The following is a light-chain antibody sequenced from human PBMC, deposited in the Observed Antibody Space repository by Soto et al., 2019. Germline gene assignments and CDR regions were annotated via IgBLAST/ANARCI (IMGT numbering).Light chain of an antibody. V-gene: IGLV1-40*01. Sequence: QAVVTQPPSVSGAPGQRVTISCSGSSSNIGAGYDVHWYQQFPGTAPKLLIYGNNNRPSGVPDRFSGSKSGTSASLAITGLHAEDEADYYCQSFDTRLNSVVFGGGTKLTVL. CDR2: GNN. CDR1: SSNIGAGYD. J-gene: IGLJ2*01. CDR3: QSFDTRLNSVV.